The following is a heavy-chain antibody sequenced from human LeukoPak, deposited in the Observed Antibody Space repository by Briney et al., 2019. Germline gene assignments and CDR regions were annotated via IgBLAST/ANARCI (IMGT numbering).Heavy chain of an antibody. CDR2: ISGSGSTI. V-gene: IGHV3-48*04. Sequence: GGSLRLSCAASGFTFSSYAMSWVRQAPGKGLEWVSAISGSGSTIYYADSVKGRFTISRDNAKNSLYLQMNSLRAEDTAVYYCARGKYYGSGNFDYWGQGTLVTVSS. J-gene: IGHJ4*02. D-gene: IGHD3-10*01. CDR1: GFTFSSYA. CDR3: ARGKYYGSGNFDY.